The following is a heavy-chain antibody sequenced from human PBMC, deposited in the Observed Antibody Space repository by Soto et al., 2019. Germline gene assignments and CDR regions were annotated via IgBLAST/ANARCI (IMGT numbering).Heavy chain of an antibody. CDR2: IIPIFGSS. Sequence: QVQLVQSGAEVKKPGSSVKVSCKASGGTFLTYAINWVRQAPGQGLEWMGGIIPIFGSSNNAQKFQDRITITADESTSTAYMELSSLTSEDTAVYYCATGGVSGHSYGLDFWGPGPLVTVSP. CDR1: GGTFLTYA. CDR3: ATGGVSGHSYGLDF. J-gene: IGHJ4*02. D-gene: IGHD5-18*01. V-gene: IGHV1-69*01.